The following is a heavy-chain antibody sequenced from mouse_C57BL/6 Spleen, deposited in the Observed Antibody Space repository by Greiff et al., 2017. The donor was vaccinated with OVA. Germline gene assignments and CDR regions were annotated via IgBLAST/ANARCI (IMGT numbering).Heavy chain of an antibody. CDR2: IDPSDSYT. CDR3: ARGDLKLPGAMDY. V-gene: IGHV1-59*01. Sequence: QVQLKQPGAELVRPGTSVKLSCKASGYTFTSYWMHWVKQRPGQGLEWIGVIDPSDSYTNYNQKFKGKATLTVDTSSSTAYMQLSSLTSEDSAVYYCARGDLKLPGAMDYWGQGTSVTVSS. J-gene: IGHJ4*01. D-gene: IGHD1-1*01. CDR1: GYTFTSYW.